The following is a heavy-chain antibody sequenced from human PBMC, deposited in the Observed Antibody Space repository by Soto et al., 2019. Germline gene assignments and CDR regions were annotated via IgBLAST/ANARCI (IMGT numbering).Heavy chain of an antibody. Sequence: EVQLVESGGGLVQPGGSLRLSCAASGFTFSRYWIHWVRQAPGKGLVWVSRIDSDGSSAIYADSVKGRFTISRDNARKTLYLQRNSLRAEDTAVDYCARGGDYHGYDIWGQGTMVTVSS. V-gene: IGHV3-74*01. J-gene: IGHJ3*02. CDR3: ARGGDYHGYDI. D-gene: IGHD2-21*02. CDR1: GFTFSRYW. CDR2: IDSDGSSA.